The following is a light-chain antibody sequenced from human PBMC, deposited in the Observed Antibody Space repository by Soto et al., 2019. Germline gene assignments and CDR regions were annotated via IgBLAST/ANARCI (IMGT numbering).Light chain of an antibody. CDR3: QQYNSYPMT. J-gene: IGKJ1*01. CDR1: QSITRY. CDR2: DAS. Sequence: EIQMTQSPSTLSASLGERVTLTCRASQSITRYLAWYQQKPGQAPKVLIYDASSMETGIPSRFSGSGSGTDFTLTISSLQPEDSAIYYCQQYNSYPMTFGPGTKVEIK. V-gene: IGKV1-5*01.